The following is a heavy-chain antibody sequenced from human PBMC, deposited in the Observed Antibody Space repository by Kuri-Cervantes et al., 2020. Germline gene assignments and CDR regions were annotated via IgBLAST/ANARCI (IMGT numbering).Heavy chain of an antibody. J-gene: IGHJ4*02. Sequence: SETLSLTCTVSGGSISSYYWSWIRQPAGKGLEWIGRISTSGSTNYNPSLKSRVTISIDKSKNQFSLKLSSVTAADTAVYYCALSTHIAAANFDYWGQGTLVTVSS. CDR1: GGSISSYY. CDR2: ISTSGST. V-gene: IGHV4-4*07. CDR3: ALSTHIAAANFDY. D-gene: IGHD6-13*01.